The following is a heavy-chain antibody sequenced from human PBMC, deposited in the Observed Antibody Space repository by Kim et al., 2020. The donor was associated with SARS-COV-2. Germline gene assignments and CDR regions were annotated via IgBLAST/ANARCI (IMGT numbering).Heavy chain of an antibody. CDR3: ARVLSDSGAFDI. D-gene: IGHD3-10*01. CDR2: ISYDGSNK. V-gene: IGHV3-30-3*01. CDR1: GFTFSSYA. J-gene: IGHJ3*02. Sequence: GGSLRLSCAASGFTFSSYAMHWVRQAPGKGLEWVAVISYDGSNKYYADSVKGRFTISRGNSKNTLYLQMNSLRAEDTAVYYCARVLSDSGAFDIWGQGT.